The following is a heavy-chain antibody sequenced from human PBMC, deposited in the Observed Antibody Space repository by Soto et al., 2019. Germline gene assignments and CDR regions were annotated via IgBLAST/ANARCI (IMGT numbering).Heavy chain of an antibody. V-gene: IGHV5-51*01. J-gene: IGHJ3*02. CDR2: IYPDGADT. CDR3: ARRKDAFDI. Sequence: GESLKISFKGSGSSFTNYWIGWVRQMPGKGLEWMGIIYPDGADTRYSASFQGQVTISADKSISTAYLQWSSLKASDTAMYYCARRKDAFDIWGQGTMVTVSS. CDR1: GSSFTNYW.